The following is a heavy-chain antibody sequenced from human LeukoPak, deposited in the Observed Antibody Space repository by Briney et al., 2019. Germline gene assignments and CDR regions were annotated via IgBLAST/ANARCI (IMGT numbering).Heavy chain of an antibody. D-gene: IGHD2/OR15-2a*01. Sequence: SVKVSCKASGYTFTSYDINWVRQATGQGLEWMGWINPNSGGTNYAQEFQGRVTMTRDTSISTAYMELSRLRSDDTAVYYCARVGGTGVLLYYYYYMDVWGKGTTVTVSS. CDR1: GYTFTSYD. J-gene: IGHJ6*03. CDR3: ARVGGTGVLLYYYYYMDV. V-gene: IGHV1-2*02. CDR2: INPNSGGT.